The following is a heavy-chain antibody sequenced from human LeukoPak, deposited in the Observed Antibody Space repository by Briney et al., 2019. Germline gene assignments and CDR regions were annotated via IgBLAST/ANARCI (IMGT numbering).Heavy chain of an antibody. CDR2: INPSCGST. V-gene: IGHV1-46*01. Sequence: ASVKVSCKESGYTFTSHYMHWVRQAPGQGLEWMGIINPSCGSTSYGQKFQGRVTMTRDTSTSTVYMELSSLRSEDTAVYYCYYGSGSHFDYWGQGTLVTVSS. D-gene: IGHD3-10*01. CDR3: YYGSGSHFDY. CDR1: GYTFTSHY. J-gene: IGHJ4*02.